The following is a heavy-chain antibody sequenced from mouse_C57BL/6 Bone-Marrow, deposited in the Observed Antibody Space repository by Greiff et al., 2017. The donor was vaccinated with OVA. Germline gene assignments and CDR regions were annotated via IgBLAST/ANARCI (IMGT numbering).Heavy chain of an antibody. V-gene: IGHV5-6*02. J-gene: IGHJ1*03. CDR2: ISSGGSYT. Sequence: EVKVVESGGDLVKPGGSLKLSCAASGFTFSSYGMSWVRQTPDKRLEWVATISSGGSYTYYPDSVKGRFTISRDNAKNTLYLQMSSLKSEDTAMYDCARRYGRGPRYFDVWGTGTTVTVSS. CDR3: ARRYGRGPRYFDV. CDR1: GFTFSSYG. D-gene: IGHD1-1*01.